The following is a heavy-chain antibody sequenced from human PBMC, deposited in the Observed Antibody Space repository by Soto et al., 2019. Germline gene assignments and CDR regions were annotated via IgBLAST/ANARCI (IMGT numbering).Heavy chain of an antibody. D-gene: IGHD6-6*01. CDR1: GYTFTGYY. J-gene: IGHJ4*02. V-gene: IGHV1-2*04. CDR2: INPNSGGT. CDR3: AREAAARHFDY. Sequence: ASVKVSCKASGYTFTGYYMHWVRQAPGQGLEWMGWINPNSGGTNYAQKFQGWVAMTRDTSISTAYMELSKLRSDDTAVYYCAREAAARHFDYWGQGTLVTVSS.